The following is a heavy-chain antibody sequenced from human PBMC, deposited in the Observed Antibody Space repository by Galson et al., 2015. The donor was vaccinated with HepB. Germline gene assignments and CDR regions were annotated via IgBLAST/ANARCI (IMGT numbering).Heavy chain of an antibody. CDR2: IRQDGGLT. CDR3: ARDLPWGYFDH. CDR1: GFTFTDYW. V-gene: IGHV3-7*03. J-gene: IGHJ4*02. Sequence: SLRLSCAVSGFTFTDYWTTWVRQAPGKGLEWVANIRQDGGLTNYVNSVEGRFTIFRDNAKKSVYLQMNSVRVEDTAVYYCARDLPWGYFDHWGQGALVTVSS. D-gene: IGHD7-27*01.